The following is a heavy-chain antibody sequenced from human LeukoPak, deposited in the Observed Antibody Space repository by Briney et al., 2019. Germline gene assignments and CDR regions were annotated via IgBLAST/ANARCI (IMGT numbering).Heavy chain of an antibody. CDR2: IYYSGST. V-gene: IGHV4-39*07. J-gene: IGHJ3*02. D-gene: IGHD6-13*01. Sequence: SETLSLTCTGSGVSISSSSYYWGCIRQPPGKGLEWIGSIYYSGSTYYNPSLKSRVTMSVDTSKNQFSLKLSSVTAADTAVSYCASGTGYSSSWSTRGAFDIWGQGTMVTVSS. CDR1: GVSISSSSYY. CDR3: ASGTGYSSSWSTRGAFDI.